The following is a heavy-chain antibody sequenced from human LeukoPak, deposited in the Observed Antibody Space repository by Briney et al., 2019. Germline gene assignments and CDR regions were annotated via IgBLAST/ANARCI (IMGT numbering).Heavy chain of an antibody. Sequence: GGSLRLSCAASGFTFSSYAMHWVRQAPGKGLEWVAVISYDGSNKYYADSVKGRFTISRDNSKNTLYLQMNSLRAEDTAVYYCARDGILLDYDILTAYGVFDYWGQGALVTVSS. CDR3: ARDGILLDYDILTAYGVFDY. V-gene: IGHV3-30-3*01. CDR2: ISYDGSNK. CDR1: GFTFSSYA. D-gene: IGHD3-9*01. J-gene: IGHJ4*02.